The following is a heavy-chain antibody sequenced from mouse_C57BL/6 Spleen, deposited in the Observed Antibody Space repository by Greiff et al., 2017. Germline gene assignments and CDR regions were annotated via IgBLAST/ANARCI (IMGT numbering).Heavy chain of an antibody. Sequence: EVKLMESGAELVKPGASVKLSCTASGFNIKDYYMHWVKQRTEQGLEWIGRIDPEDGENKYAPEFQGKATITADTSSNTAYLQLSSLTSEDTAVYYCAVADPDYWGQGTTLTVSS. CDR3: AVADPDY. V-gene: IGHV14-2*01. CDR1: GFNIKDYY. J-gene: IGHJ2*01. CDR2: IDPEDGEN. D-gene: IGHD1-1*01.